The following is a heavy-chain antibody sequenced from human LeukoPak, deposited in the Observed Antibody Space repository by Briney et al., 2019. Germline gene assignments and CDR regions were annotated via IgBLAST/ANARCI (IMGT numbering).Heavy chain of an antibody. V-gene: IGHV4-39*01. J-gene: IGHJ4*02. D-gene: IGHD3-22*01. CDR1: GGSISSSSYY. CDR2: IYCSGST. Sequence: PSETLSLTXTVSGGSISSSSYYWGWIRQPPGKGLEWIGSIYCSGSTYYNPSLKSRVTISVDTSKNQFSLKLSSVTAADTAVYYCARLSVEYYYDSSGYYSPKRIFDYWGQGTLVTVSS. CDR3: ARLSVEYYYDSSGYYSPKRIFDY.